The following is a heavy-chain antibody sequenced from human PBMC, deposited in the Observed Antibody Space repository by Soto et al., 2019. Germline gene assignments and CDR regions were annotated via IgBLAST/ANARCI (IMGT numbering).Heavy chain of an antibody. CDR1: GFTFSNAW. CDR2: IKSKTDGGTT. CDR3: TTEGTGFFDYGDYLGAFDI. V-gene: IGHV3-15*01. J-gene: IGHJ3*02. D-gene: IGHD4-17*01. Sequence: EVQLVESGGGLVKPGGSLRQSCAASGFTFSNAWMSWVRQAPGEGLEWVGRIKSKTDGGTTDYAAPVKGRFTISRDDSKITLYLQMNSLKTEDTAVYYCTTEGTGFFDYGDYLGAFDIWGQGTMVTVSS.